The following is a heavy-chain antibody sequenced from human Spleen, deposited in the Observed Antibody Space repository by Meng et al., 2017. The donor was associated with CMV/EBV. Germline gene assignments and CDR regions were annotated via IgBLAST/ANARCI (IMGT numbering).Heavy chain of an antibody. CDR1: GDFVSNNYYC. J-gene: IGHJ5*02. D-gene: IGHD2-15*01. V-gene: IGHV4-39*07. CDR3: ARDHSVSGQGIS. CDR2: SDFSGTT. Sequence: HLQLQAFGPGLVHPSDTLSPASAVSGDFVSNNYYCLGWLRPPAGKWLEWIGSSDFSGTTPYNPSLMSRVTMSVDTSTNHFSMSLSSVNAADTAVYYCARDHSVSGQGISWGQGTLVTVSS.